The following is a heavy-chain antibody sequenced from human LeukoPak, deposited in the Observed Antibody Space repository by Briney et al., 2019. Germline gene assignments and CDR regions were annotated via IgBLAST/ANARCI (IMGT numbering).Heavy chain of an antibody. CDR2: VYSGGST. CDR3: ARETGSYLGY. CDR1: GFDVSNNY. V-gene: IGHV3-53*01. J-gene: IGHJ4*02. Sequence: GGSLRLSCAASGFDVSNNYMTWVRQAPGKGLEWVSVVYSGGSTNYSDSVKGRFTISRDKSKNTLYLQMNSLRAEDTAVYYCARETGSYLGYWGQGTLVTVSS. D-gene: IGHD7-27*01.